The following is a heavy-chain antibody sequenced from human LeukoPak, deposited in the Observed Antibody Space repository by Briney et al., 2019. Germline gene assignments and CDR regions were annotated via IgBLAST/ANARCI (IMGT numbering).Heavy chain of an antibody. CDR3: AKGGDIVVVPAALDY. CDR1: GFTFDDYA. CDR2: ISWNSGSI. Sequence: PGRSLRLSCAASGFTFDDYAMHWVRQAPGKGLEWLSGISWNSGSIGYADSVKGRFTISRDNAKNSLYLQMNSLRAEDTALYYCAKGGDIVVVPAALDYWGQGTLVTVSS. J-gene: IGHJ4*02. D-gene: IGHD2-2*01. V-gene: IGHV3-9*01.